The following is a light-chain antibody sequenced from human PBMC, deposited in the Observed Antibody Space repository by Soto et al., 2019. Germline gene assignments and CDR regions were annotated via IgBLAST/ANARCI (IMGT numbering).Light chain of an antibody. CDR2: EVS. CDR1: SSDVGGYNY. Sequence: QSALTQPASVSGSPGQSITISCTGTSSDVGGYNYVSWYQQHPGKAPKLMIYEVSNRPSGGSNRFSGSKSGNTASLTISGLQAEDEADYYCSSYTSSSTYVFGTGTKSPS. V-gene: IGLV2-14*01. CDR3: SSYTSSSTYV. J-gene: IGLJ1*01.